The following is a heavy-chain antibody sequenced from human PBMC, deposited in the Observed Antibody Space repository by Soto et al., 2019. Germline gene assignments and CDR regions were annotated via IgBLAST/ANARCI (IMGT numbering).Heavy chain of an antibody. CDR3: ARGVSSWYWFDP. CDR2: IIPIFGTA. D-gene: IGHD6-13*01. Sequence: ASVKVSCKASGGTFSSYAISWVRQAPGQGLEWMGGIIPIFGTANYAQKFQGRVTITADESTSTAYMELSSLRSEDTAVYYCARGVSSWYWFDPWGQRTLVTVSS. CDR1: GGTFSSYA. J-gene: IGHJ5*02. V-gene: IGHV1-69*13.